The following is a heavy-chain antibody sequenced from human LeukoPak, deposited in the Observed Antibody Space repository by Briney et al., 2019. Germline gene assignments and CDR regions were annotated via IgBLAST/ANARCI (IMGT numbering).Heavy chain of an antibody. J-gene: IGHJ3*02. Sequence: SETLSLTCTVSGGSISSYYWSWIRQPPGKGLEWIGYIYYSGSTNYNPSLKSRVTISVDKSKNQFSLKLSTVTAADTAVYYCARDSNYSSGWYSVMRRAFDIWGQGTMVTVSS. D-gene: IGHD6-19*01. CDR1: GGSISSYY. CDR3: ARDSNYSSGWYSVMRRAFDI. CDR2: IYYSGST. V-gene: IGHV4-59*12.